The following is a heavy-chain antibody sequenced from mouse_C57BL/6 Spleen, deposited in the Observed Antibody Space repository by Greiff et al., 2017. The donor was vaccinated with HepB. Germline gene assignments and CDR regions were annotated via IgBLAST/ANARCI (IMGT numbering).Heavy chain of an antibody. D-gene: IGHD1-1*01. V-gene: IGHV3-6*01. Sequence: EVQLQQSGPGLVKPSQSLSLTCSVTGYSITSGYYWNWIRQFPGNKLEWMGYISYDGSNNYNPSLKNRISITRDTSKNQFFLKLNSVTTEDTATYYCARAIGYYGSSPLFDYWGQGTTLTVSS. J-gene: IGHJ2*01. CDR3: ARAIGYYGSSPLFDY. CDR2: ISYDGSN. CDR1: GYSITSGYY.